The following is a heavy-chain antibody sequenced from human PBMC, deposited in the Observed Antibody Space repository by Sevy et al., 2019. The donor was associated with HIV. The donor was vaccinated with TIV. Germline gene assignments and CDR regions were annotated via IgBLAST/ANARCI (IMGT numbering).Heavy chain of an antibody. CDR2: INQGGSEK. CDR1: GFTFSAYW. Sequence: GGTLRLSCAASGFTFSAYWMHWVRQAPGKGLEGVANINQGGSEKYYVDSVKGRFTISRDNAKNSLFLQMNSLRAEDTAVYYCASDLAEAASSWGQRALVTVSS. V-gene: IGHV3-7*01. D-gene: IGHD6-13*01. J-gene: IGHJ5*02. CDR3: ASDLAEAASS.